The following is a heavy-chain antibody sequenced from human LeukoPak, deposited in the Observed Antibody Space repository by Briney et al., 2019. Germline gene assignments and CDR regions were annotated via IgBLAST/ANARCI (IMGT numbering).Heavy chain of an antibody. Sequence: GASVKVSCKASGYTFTGYYMHWVRQAPGQGLEWMGWINPNSGGTNYAQKFQGRVTMTRDTSISTAYMELSRLRSDDTAVYYCARELIVVVVAALYYGMDVWGQGTTVTVSS. D-gene: IGHD2-15*01. CDR3: ARELIVVVVAALYYGMDV. J-gene: IGHJ6*02. V-gene: IGHV1-2*02. CDR2: INPNSGGT. CDR1: GYTFTGYY.